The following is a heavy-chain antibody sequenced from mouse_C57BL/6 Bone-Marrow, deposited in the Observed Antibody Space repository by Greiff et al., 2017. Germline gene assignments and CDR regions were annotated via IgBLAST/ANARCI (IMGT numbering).Heavy chain of an antibody. CDR2: INPNYGTT. D-gene: IGHD2-4*01. Sequence: VHVKQSGPELVKPGASVKISCKASGYSFTDYNMNWVKQSNGKSLEWIGLINPNYGTTSYNQKFKGKATLTVDQSSSTAYMQLNSLTSEDSAVYYCARGYDYDYAMDYWGQGTSVTVSS. CDR3: ARGYDYDYAMDY. J-gene: IGHJ4*01. CDR1: GYSFTDYN. V-gene: IGHV1-39*01.